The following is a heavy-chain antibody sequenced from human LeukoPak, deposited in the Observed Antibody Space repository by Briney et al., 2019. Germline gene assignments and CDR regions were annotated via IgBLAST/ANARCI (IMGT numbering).Heavy chain of an antibody. Sequence: SETLSLTCTVSGDSISSYYWSWIRQPPGKGLEWIGYIYYSGSTNYNPSLKIRVTISVDTSKNQFSLKLSSVTAADTAVYYCARGVRGGYDYYYYYMDVWGKGTTVTVSS. D-gene: IGHD5-12*01. V-gene: IGHV4-59*01. J-gene: IGHJ6*03. CDR2: IYYSGST. CDR3: ARGVRGGYDYYYYYMDV. CDR1: GDSISSYY.